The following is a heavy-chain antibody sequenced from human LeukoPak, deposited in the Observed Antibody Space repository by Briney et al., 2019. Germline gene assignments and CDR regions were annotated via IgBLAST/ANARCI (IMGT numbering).Heavy chain of an antibody. Sequence: GGSLRLSCAASGFTFDDYAMHWVRQAPGKGLEWVSGISWNSGSIGYADSVKGRFTISRDNAKNSLYLQMNSLRAEDTALYYCAKDQHYDILTGYFPNWGQGTLVTVSS. CDR1: GFTFDDYA. CDR2: ISWNSGSI. J-gene: IGHJ4*02. V-gene: IGHV3-9*01. CDR3: AKDQHYDILTGYFPN. D-gene: IGHD3-9*01.